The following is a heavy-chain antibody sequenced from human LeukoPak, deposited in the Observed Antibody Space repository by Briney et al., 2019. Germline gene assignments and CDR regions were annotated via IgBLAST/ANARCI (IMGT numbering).Heavy chain of an antibody. J-gene: IGHJ2*01. CDR3: AKGPYYYDSSGYTLSWYFDL. Sequence: GRSLRLSCAASGFTFSSYGMHWVRQAPGKGLEWVAVISYDGSNKYYADSVKGRFTISRGNSKNTLYLQMNSLRAEDTAVYYCAKGPYYYDSSGYTLSWYFDLWGRGTLVTVSS. CDR2: ISYDGSNK. CDR1: GFTFSSYG. D-gene: IGHD3-22*01. V-gene: IGHV3-30*18.